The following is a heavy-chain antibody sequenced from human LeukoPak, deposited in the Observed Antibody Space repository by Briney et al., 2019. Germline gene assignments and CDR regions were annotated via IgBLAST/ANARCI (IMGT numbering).Heavy chain of an antibody. CDR2: IYPGDSDT. Sequence: GESLKISCKGSGYSFTSYWIGWVRQMPGKGLEWMGIIYPGDSDTRYSPSFQGQVTISADKSISTAYPQWSSLKASDTAMYYCARHEPGYCSGGSCYSPTIDYWGQGTLVTVSS. V-gene: IGHV5-51*01. J-gene: IGHJ4*02. CDR3: ARHEPGYCSGGSCYSPTIDY. CDR1: GYSFTSYW. D-gene: IGHD2-15*01.